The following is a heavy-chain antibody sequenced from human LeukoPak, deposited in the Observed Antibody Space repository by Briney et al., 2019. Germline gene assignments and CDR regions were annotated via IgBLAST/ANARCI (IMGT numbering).Heavy chain of an antibody. CDR2: ISAYNGNT. CDR3: AREQAMTYYDILTGYFPFDY. CDR1: GYTFTSYD. Sequence: GASVKVSCKASGYTFTSYDINWVRQATGQGLEWMGWISAYNGNTNYAQKLQGRVTMTTDTSTSTAYMELRSLRSDDTAVYYCAREQAMTYYDILTGYFPFDYWGQGTLVTVSS. J-gene: IGHJ4*02. V-gene: IGHV1-18*01. D-gene: IGHD3-9*01.